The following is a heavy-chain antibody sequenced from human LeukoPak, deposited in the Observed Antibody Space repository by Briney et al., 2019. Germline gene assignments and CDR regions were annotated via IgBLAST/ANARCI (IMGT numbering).Heavy chain of an antibody. CDR3: VRAVSVSSYYFDC. CDR1: GFTFSSYW. CDR2: IKQDGSDK. V-gene: IGHV3-7*05. J-gene: IGHJ4*02. D-gene: IGHD5/OR15-5a*01. Sequence: GGSLRLSCAVSGFTFSSYWMTWVRQAPGKGLEWVANIKQDGSDKHYVDSVKGRFTISRDNAKNSLYLQMNSLRAEDTAVYYCVRAVSVSSYYFDCWGQGTLVTVSS.